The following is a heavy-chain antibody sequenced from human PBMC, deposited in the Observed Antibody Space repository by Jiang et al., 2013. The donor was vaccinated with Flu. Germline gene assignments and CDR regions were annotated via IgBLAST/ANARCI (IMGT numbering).Heavy chain of an antibody. Sequence: GPGLVKPSGTLSLTCVVSGGSITIGNWWSWVRQSPEKGLEWIGEVFHSGTTNYNPSLMSRVTISVDKSKNQFSLKVTSVTAADTAVYYCASRTAMFTGWGQGTLVTVSS. CDR1: GGSITIGNW. CDR3: ASRTAMFTG. D-gene: IGHD5-18*01. CDR2: VFHSGTT. J-gene: IGHJ4*02. V-gene: IGHV4-4*02.